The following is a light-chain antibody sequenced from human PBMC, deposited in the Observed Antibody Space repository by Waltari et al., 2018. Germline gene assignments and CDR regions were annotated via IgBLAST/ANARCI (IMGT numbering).Light chain of an antibody. CDR1: QDIRSL. CDR2: GAS. Sequence: DIQMTQSPSSVSASVGDRVTITCRASQDIRSLLAWYQQKPGRVPKLLIYGASTLQTGVSSRFSGGESGTNFTLTINSLQPEDFATYYCQQAHRLPFIFGQGTKLEIK. CDR3: QQAHRLPFI. J-gene: IGKJ2*01. V-gene: IGKV1-12*01.